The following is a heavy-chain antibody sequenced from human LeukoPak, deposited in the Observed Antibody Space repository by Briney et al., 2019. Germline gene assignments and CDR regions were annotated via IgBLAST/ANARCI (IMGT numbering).Heavy chain of an antibody. D-gene: IGHD2-8*02. V-gene: IGHV4-61*05. Sequence: SETLSLTCTVSGGSISSSSYYWSWIRQPPGKGLEWIGYIYYSGSTNYNPSLKSRVTISVDTSKNQFSLKLSSVTAADTAVYYCARGSGGENYWGQGTLVTVSS. J-gene: IGHJ4*02. CDR2: IYYSGST. CDR3: ARGSGGENY. CDR1: GGSISSSSYY.